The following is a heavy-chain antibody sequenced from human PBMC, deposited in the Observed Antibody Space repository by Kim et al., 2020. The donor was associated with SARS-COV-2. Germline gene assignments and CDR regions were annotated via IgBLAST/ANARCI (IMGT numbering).Heavy chain of an antibody. V-gene: IGHV4-34*01. CDR1: GGSFSGYY. CDR3: ARGLGSSWSTTYNWFDP. CDR2: INHSGST. D-gene: IGHD6-13*01. J-gene: IGHJ5*02. Sequence: SETLSLTCAVYGGSFSGYYWSWIRQPPGKGLEWIGEINHSGSTNYNPSLKSRVTISVDTSKNQFSLKLSSVTAADTAVYYCARGLGSSWSTTYNWFDPWGQGTLVTVSS.